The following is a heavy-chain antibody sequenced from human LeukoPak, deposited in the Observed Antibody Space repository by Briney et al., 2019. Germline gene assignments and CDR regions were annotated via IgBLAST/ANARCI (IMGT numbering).Heavy chain of an antibody. V-gene: IGHV3-30-3*01. CDR2: ISYDGSNR. CDR3: ARGAAYGDYVFDY. J-gene: IGHJ4*02. D-gene: IGHD4-17*01. CDR1: GFTFSSYA. Sequence: GGSLRLSCAASGFTFSSYAMHWVRQAPGKGLEWVAVISYDGSNRYYADSVKGRFSISRDNAKNSLYLQLNSLRVEDTAVYYCARGAAYGDYVFDYWGQGTLVTVSS.